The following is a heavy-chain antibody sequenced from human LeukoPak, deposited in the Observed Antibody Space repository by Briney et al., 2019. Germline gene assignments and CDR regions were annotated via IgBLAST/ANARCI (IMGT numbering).Heavy chain of an antibody. CDR3: VRHTTSGWYQVVY. D-gene: IGHD6-19*01. J-gene: IGHJ4*02. CDR2: ITYSGST. CDR1: GGSISNYF. V-gene: IGHV4-59*01. Sequence: SETLSLTCTVSGGSISNYFWSWIRQPPGKGLEWIGFITYSGSTDHNPSLKSRVTISVDASKNQFSLKLTSVTAADTAVYYCVRHTTSGWYQVVYWGQGTLVTISS.